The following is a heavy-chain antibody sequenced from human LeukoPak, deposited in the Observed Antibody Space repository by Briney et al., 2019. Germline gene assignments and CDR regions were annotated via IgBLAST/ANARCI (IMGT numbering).Heavy chain of an antibody. J-gene: IGHJ4*02. CDR3: AKGPIVVVPAAIHRGY. Sequence: PGGSLRLSCAASGFTFSSYAMSWVRQAPGKGLEWVSAISGSGGSTYYADSVKGRFTISRDNSKNTLYLQMNSLRAEDTAVCYCAKGPIVVVPAAIHRGYWGQGTLVTVSS. CDR2: ISGSGGST. CDR1: GFTFSSYA. V-gene: IGHV3-23*01. D-gene: IGHD2-2*01.